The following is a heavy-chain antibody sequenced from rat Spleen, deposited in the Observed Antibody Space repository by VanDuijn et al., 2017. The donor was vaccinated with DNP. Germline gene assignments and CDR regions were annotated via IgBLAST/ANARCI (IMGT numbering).Heavy chain of an antibody. J-gene: IGHJ1*01. D-gene: IGHD1-11*01. Sequence: EVQLQESGPGLVKPSQSLSLTCSVTGYSITSKYWAWIRKFPGDKMEWLGYINYSGTTGHNPSLKSRISIARDTSKNQFFLQLNSVTTEDTATYYCARGLNYGGYNYYWYFDFWGPGIMVTVSS. CDR2: INYSGTT. V-gene: IGHV3-1*01. CDR3: ARGLNYGGYNYYWYFDF. CDR1: GYSITSKY.